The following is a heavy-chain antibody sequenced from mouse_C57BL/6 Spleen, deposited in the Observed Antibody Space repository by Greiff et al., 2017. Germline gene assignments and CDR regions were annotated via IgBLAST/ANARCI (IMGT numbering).Heavy chain of an antibody. V-gene: IGHV1-82*01. CDR3: ARYDYDPYYFDY. Sequence: QVQLQPSGPELVKPGASVKISCKASGYAFSSSWMNWVKQRPGKGLEWIGRIYPGDGDTNYNGKFKGKATLTADKSSSTAYMQLSSLTSEDAAVYFCARYDYDPYYFDYWGQGTTLTVSA. CDR2: IYPGDGDT. J-gene: IGHJ2*01. CDR1: GYAFSSSW. D-gene: IGHD2-4*01.